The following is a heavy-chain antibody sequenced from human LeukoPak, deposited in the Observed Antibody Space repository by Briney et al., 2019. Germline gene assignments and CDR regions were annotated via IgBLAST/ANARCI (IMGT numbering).Heavy chain of an antibody. CDR2: ISAYNGNT. CDR1: GYTFTSYG. D-gene: IGHD3-9*01. V-gene: IGHV1-18*04. J-gene: IGHJ6*04. CDR3: ARGLGYHLDILTGYPSEYYYGMDV. Sequence: GASVKVSCKASGYTFTSYGISWVRQAPGQGLEWMGWISAYNGNTNYAQKLQGRVTMTTDTSTSTAYMELRSLRSDDTAVYYCARGLGYHLDILTGYPSEYYYGMDVWGKGTTVTVSS.